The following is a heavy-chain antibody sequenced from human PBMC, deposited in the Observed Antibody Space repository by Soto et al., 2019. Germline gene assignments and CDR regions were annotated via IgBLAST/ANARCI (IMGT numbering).Heavy chain of an antibody. D-gene: IGHD4-17*01. CDR3: ARIHFGDEPSYYYYGMDV. V-gene: IGHV4-30-4*01. CDR1: GGSFSSGDYY. CDR2: IYYTGST. J-gene: IGHJ6*02. Sequence: QVQLQESGPGVVKPSQTLSLTGTVSGGSFSSGDYYWSWVRQPPGKGLEWIGYIYYTGSTFNNPSLKSLVSISIDTSKTQFSLKLSSVTAADTAVYYCARIHFGDEPSYYYYGMDVWGQGTTVTVSS.